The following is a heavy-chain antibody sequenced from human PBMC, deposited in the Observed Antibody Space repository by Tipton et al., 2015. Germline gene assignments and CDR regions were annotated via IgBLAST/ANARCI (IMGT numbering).Heavy chain of an antibody. CDR3: GKGHYYDSSGHFLVDY. D-gene: IGHD3-22*01. Sequence: RSLRLSCVASGFPFSAHGLNWVRQAPGKGLEWVSGISLNSDKIGYADSVKGRFTISRDNAKKSLYLQMNSLRAEDTALYYCGKGHYYDSSGHFLVDYWGQGTQVTVSS. J-gene: IGHJ4*02. V-gene: IGHV3-9*01. CDR2: ISLNSDKI. CDR1: GFPFSAHG.